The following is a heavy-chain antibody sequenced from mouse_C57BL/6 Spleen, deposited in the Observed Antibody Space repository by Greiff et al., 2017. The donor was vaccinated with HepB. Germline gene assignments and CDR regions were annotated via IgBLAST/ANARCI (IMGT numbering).Heavy chain of an antibody. V-gene: IGHV3-6*01. CDR2: ISYDGSN. CDR1: GYSITSGYY. J-gene: IGHJ4*01. Sequence: EVKLQESGPGLVKPSQSLSLTCSVTGYSITSGYYWNWIRQFPGNKLEWMGYISYDGSNNYNPSLKNRISITRDTSKNRFFLKLNSVTTEDTATYYCARDDSNYYAMDYWGQGTSVTVSS. D-gene: IGHD2-5*01. CDR3: ARDDSNYYAMDY.